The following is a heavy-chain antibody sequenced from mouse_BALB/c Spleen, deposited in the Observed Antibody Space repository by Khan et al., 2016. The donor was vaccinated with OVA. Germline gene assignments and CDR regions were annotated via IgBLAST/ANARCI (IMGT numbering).Heavy chain of an antibody. V-gene: IGHV1-77*01. CDR1: GYSFTDYI. Sequence: QVQLQQSGPELVKPGASVKMSCKASGYSFTDYIISWVKQRTGQGLQWIGEMYPGSTSPYSSEKFKGKATLTADKSSHTAYMLLTSLTSEDSAVYFVARGDYCSTYPCFAYWGQGTLVTVSA. J-gene: IGHJ3*01. CDR3: ARGDYCSTYPCFAY. D-gene: IGHD1-1*01. CDR2: MYPGSTSP.